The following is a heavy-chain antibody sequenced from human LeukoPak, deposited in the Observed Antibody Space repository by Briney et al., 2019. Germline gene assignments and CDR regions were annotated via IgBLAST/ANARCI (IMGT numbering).Heavy chain of an antibody. Sequence: PSETLSLTCTVSGGSISGYYWSWIRQPPGKGLEWIGYIYYSGSTNYNPSLKSRVTISVDTSKNQFSLKLSSVTAADTAVYYCAREATVTTLFDYWGQGTLVTVSS. V-gene: IGHV4-59*12. CDR1: GGSISGYY. D-gene: IGHD4-11*01. CDR2: IYYSGST. CDR3: AREATVTTLFDY. J-gene: IGHJ4*02.